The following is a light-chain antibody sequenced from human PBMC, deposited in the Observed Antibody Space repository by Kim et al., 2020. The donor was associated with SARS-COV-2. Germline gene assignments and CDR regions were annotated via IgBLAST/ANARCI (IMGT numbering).Light chain of an antibody. CDR2: EVT. CDR1: SSDVGGYNY. Sequence: GQSVTMSCTGTSSDVGGYNYVSWYQPHPGKAPKLMIYEVTKRPSGGPDRFSGSKSGNTASLTVSGLRAEDEADYYCTSFAGSSNYVFGTGTKVTVL. V-gene: IGLV2-8*01. CDR3: TSFAGSSNYV. J-gene: IGLJ1*01.